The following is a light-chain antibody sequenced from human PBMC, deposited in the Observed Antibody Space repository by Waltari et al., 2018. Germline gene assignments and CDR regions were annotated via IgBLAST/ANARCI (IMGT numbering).Light chain of an antibody. J-gene: IGLJ2*01. CDR2: EAI. Sequence: QSALTQPPSVSGSPGQSVTISCPGTSRDVGTYNRLSWYQQPPGTAPRRLIYEAIHRPSGVPDRFSGSKSGDTASLTISELQPEDEADYYCSSYTTSGTLIFGGGTTLTVL. CDR3: SSYTTSGTLI. CDR1: SRDVGTYNR. V-gene: IGLV2-18*02.